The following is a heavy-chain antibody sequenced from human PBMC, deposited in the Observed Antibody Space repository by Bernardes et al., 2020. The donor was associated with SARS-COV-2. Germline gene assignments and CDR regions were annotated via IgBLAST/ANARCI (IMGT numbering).Heavy chain of an antibody. Sequence: SETLSLTCTISGGSISIVGRYWGWVRQPPGKGLEWIGAVSESGTTYYNPSLESRLTISVDTSKNQFSLNLSSVTAADTAIYYCAGRPRTGPSNVWGQGATVTVSS. CDR3: AGRPRTGPSNV. CDR1: GGSISIVGRY. D-gene: IGHD2-8*02. V-gene: IGHV4-39*01. CDR2: VSESGTT. J-gene: IGHJ6*02.